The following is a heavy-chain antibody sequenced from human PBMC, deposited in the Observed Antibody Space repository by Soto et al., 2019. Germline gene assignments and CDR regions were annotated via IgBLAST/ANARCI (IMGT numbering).Heavy chain of an antibody. CDR2: ISGSGGST. D-gene: IGHD1-26*01. J-gene: IGHJ4*02. V-gene: IGHV3-23*01. Sequence: EVQLLESGGGLVQPGGSLRLSCAASGFTFSSYAMSWVRQAPGKGLEWVSAISGSGGSTYYADSVKGRFIISRDNSKNTLYLQMNSLRAEDTAVYYCAKDRTGYSGSPTLDYWGQGTLVTVSS. CDR1: GFTFSSYA. CDR3: AKDRTGYSGSPTLDY.